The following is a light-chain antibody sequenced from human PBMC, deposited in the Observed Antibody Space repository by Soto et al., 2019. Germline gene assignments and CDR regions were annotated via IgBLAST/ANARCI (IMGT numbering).Light chain of an antibody. Sequence: QSVLTQPRSVSGSPGQSVSISCAGTSTDFGGYKYVSWYQQHPGKAPKLMIFDVSDRPSGVPDRFSGSKSGNTASLSISGLQPEDEADYFCCSYAGGGVFGGGTKVTVL. J-gene: IGLJ3*02. CDR2: DVS. CDR3: CSYAGGGV. V-gene: IGLV2-11*01. CDR1: STDFGGYKY.